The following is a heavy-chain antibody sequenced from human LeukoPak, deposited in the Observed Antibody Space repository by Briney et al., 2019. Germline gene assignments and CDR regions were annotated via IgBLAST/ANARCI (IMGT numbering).Heavy chain of an antibody. V-gene: IGHV3-30*02. J-gene: IGHJ5*02. CDR1: GFTFSNYG. Sequence: GGSLRLSCAASGFTFSNYGMHWVRQAPGKGLEWVAFIRFDGTSKYYADSVKGRFTISRDNSKNTLYLQMNSLRAEDTAVYYCAKDRLKVGATYWFDPWGQGTLVTVSS. CDR3: AKDRLKVGATYWFDP. D-gene: IGHD1-26*01. CDR2: IRFDGTSK.